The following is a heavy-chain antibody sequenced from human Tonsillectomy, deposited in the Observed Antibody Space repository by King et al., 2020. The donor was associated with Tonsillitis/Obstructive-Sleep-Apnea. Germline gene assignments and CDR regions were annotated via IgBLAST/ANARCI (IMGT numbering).Heavy chain of an antibody. V-gene: IGHV4-59*08. CDR1: GGSISSYY. CDR2: IYYSGST. Sequence: QVQLQESGPGLVKPSETLSLTCTVSGGSISSYYWSWIRQPPGKGLEWIGYIYYSGSTNYNPSFKSRVTISVDTSKNQFSLKLSSVTAADTAVYYCASSVVVTAIRGYWGQGTLVTVSS. D-gene: IGHD2-21*02. J-gene: IGHJ4*02. CDR3: ASSVVVTAIRGY.